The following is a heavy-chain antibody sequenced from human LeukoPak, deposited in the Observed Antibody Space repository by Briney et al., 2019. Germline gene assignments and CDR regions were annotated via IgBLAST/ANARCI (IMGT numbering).Heavy chain of an antibody. CDR3: AKHYGFITPYCYFDL. CDR1: GFIFCRYG. V-gene: IGHV3-33*06. Sequence: GGSLRLSCAASGFIFCRYGMHWARQAPGKGLEWVALIWYDGSNKDYADSVKGRFTISRDNSKNTVYLQMNSLRAEDTAVYYCAKHYGFITPYCYFDLWGRGTLVTVSS. D-gene: IGHD3-22*01. J-gene: IGHJ2*01. CDR2: IWYDGSNK.